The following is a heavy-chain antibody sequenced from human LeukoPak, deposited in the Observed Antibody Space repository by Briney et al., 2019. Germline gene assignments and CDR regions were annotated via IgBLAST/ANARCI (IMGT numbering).Heavy chain of an antibody. CDR1: GYTFSIYG. CDR3: AKGGYSYGYMGYFDY. J-gene: IGHJ4*02. Sequence: ASVKVSCKASGYTFSIYGISWVHQAPGQGLEWVAWISPYNGNTNYAQKFQGRLTMTTDSSTSTAYMELRSLRSDDTAVYYCAKGGYSYGYMGYFDYWGQGTLVTVSS. V-gene: IGHV1-18*01. D-gene: IGHD5-18*01. CDR2: ISPYNGNT.